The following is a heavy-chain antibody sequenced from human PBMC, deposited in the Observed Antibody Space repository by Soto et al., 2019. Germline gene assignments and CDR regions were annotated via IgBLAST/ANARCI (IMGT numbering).Heavy chain of an antibody. V-gene: IGHV3-23*01. CDR2: ISGSGGST. D-gene: IGHD6-13*01. J-gene: IGHJ4*02. CDR1: GFNFNSYT. CDR3: AKVYGSSWYGAFDY. Sequence: GGSLRLSCAASGFNFNSYTINWVRQAPGKGLEWVSAISGSGGSTYYADSVKGRFTISRDNSENTLYLQMNSLRAEDTAVYYCAKVYGSSWYGAFDYWGQGTLVTVSS.